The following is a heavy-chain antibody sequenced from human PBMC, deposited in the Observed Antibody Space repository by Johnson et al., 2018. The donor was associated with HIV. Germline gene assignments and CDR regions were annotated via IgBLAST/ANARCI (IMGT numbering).Heavy chain of an antibody. J-gene: IGHJ3*02. V-gene: IGHV3-20*04. Sequence: VQLVESGGGVVRPGRSLRLSCAASGFTFDDYGMTWVRQPPGKGLEWVSGINWNGGSTGYADSVKGRFTISRDNAKNSLYLHMNSLRAEDTAVYYCARVGATAAFDIWGQGTMVTVSS. CDR1: GFTFDDYG. CDR3: ARVGATAAFDI. CDR2: INWNGGST. D-gene: IGHD1-26*01.